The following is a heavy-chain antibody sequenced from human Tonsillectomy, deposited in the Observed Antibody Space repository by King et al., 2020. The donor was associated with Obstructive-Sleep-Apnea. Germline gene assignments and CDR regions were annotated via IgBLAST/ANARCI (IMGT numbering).Heavy chain of an antibody. CDR3: ARGSYGSGSYYYGYFDY. CDR2: ISYDGSNK. CDR1: GFTFSSYA. J-gene: IGHJ4*02. V-gene: IGHV3-30*04. D-gene: IGHD3-10*01. Sequence: VQLVESGGGVVRPGRSLRLSCAASGFTFSSYAMHWVRRAPGKGLEWVAVISYDGSNKYYADSVKGRFTISRDNSKNTLYLQMNSLRAEDTAVYYFARGSYGSGSYYYGYFDYWGQGTLVTVSS.